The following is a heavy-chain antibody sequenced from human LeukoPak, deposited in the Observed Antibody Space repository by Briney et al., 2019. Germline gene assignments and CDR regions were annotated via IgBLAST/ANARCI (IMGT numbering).Heavy chain of an antibody. CDR2: ISGSGSST. Sequence: GGSLRLSCGASGFTFNNYAMSWVRQAPGMGLEWVSAISGSGSSTYYADSVKGRFTISRDNAKDTLYLQMNSLRAEDTAVYYCAKGSREGAFDIWGQGTMVTVSS. D-gene: IGHD6-6*01. V-gene: IGHV3-23*01. CDR1: GFTFNNYA. J-gene: IGHJ3*02. CDR3: AKGSREGAFDI.